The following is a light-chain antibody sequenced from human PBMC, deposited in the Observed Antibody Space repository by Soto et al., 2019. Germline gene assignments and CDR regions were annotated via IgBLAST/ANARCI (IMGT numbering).Light chain of an antibody. Sequence: QSLLTQPPSVSAAPGQKVTLSCSGSSSNIGNNYVSWYQQLPGTAPKLLIYDNNKRPSGIPDRFSGSKSGTSATLGITGLQTGDEAGYYCGTWDSSLSAVVFGGGTKVPVL. J-gene: IGLJ2*01. CDR2: DNN. V-gene: IGLV1-51*01. CDR3: GTWDSSLSAVV. CDR1: SSNIGNNY.